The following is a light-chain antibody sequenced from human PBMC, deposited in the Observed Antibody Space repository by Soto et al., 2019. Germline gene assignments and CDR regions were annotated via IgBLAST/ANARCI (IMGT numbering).Light chain of an antibody. Sequence: LTQPPSASGSPGQSVTSSCTGTSSDVGGYDYVSWYQQHPGKAPKLMIYEVTIRPSGVSDRFSGSKSGNTASLTVSGLQAEDEADYYCSSYTGGNPSYVFGTGTKVTVL. V-gene: IGLV2-8*01. CDR3: SSYTGGNPSYV. J-gene: IGLJ1*01. CDR2: EVT. CDR1: SSDVGGYDY.